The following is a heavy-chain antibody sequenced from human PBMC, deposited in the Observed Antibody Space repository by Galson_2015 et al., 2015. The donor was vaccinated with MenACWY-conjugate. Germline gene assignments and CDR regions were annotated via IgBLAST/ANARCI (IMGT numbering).Heavy chain of an antibody. D-gene: IGHD4-23*01. J-gene: IGHJ4*02. V-gene: IGHV1-69*06. CDR2: VTPICGTP. CDR1: GCTFSTYR. CDR3: ATEGKANDYVGHSADF. Sequence: SVKVSCKASGCTFSTYRFAWVRQAPGQGLEWMGGVTPICGTPKYAPRFQGMLTITADKSTSTVYMELSSQRSDDTAVYYCATEGKANDYVGHSADFWGQGTLVTVSS.